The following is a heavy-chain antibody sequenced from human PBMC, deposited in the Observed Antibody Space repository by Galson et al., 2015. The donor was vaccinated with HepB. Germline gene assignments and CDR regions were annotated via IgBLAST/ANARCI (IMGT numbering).Heavy chain of an antibody. CDR2: ITSTSRTV. D-gene: IGHD3-3*01. V-gene: IGHV3-11*01. CDR1: GFTFSDYY. Sequence: SLRLSCAASGFTFSDYYMSWISQAPGKGLEWISYITSTSRTVWYADSVKGRFTISRDNTSDSLFLEINSLRVDDTAVYYCATYDRGAFHLWGQGTTVTVS. CDR3: ATYDRGAFHL. J-gene: IGHJ3*01.